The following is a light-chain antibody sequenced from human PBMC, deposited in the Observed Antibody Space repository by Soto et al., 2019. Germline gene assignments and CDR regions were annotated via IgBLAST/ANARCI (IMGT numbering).Light chain of an antibody. Sequence: EIVLTQSPGILSLSPGERATLSCRASQSVSSSYLAWYQQKPGQAPRLLIYGASTRATGIPDRFSGSGSGTDFTLTISRLEPEDFALYYCQQCGGSPWTFGQGTKVEIK. CDR3: QQCGGSPWT. V-gene: IGKV3-20*01. J-gene: IGKJ1*01. CDR2: GAS. CDR1: QSVSSSY.